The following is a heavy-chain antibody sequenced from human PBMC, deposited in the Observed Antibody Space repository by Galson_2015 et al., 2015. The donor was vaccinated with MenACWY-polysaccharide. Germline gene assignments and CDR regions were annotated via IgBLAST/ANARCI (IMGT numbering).Heavy chain of an antibody. CDR3: ARGRWTTGIYLDH. V-gene: IGHV1-18*01. CDR1: GYTFNNYG. D-gene: IGHD3-9*01. Sequence: SVKVSCKASGYTFNNYGINWVRQAPGQGLEWMGWINALNGNTNYAQMLQGRVTMTIDNSTSTASLELRSQRSDDTATYFCARGRWTTGIYLDHGGQGALVTVSS. CDR2: INALNGNT. J-gene: IGHJ4*02.